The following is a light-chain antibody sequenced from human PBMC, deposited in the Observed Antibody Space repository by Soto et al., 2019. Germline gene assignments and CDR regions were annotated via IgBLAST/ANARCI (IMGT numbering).Light chain of an antibody. V-gene: IGLV2-14*01. CDR3: SSYTSSSTPYV. J-gene: IGLJ1*01. CDR1: ISDVGGYNY. Sequence: QSVLTQPASVSGSPGQSITISCTGTISDVGGYNYVSWYQQHPGKAPKVMIYDVSNRPSGVSNRFSGSKSGNTASLTISGLLTEDEADYYYSSYTSSSTPYVFGTGTKLTVL. CDR2: DVS.